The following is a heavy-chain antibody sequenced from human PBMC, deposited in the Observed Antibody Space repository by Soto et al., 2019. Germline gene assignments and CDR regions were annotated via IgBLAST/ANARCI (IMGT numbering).Heavy chain of an antibody. J-gene: IGHJ5*02. CDR3: ARDGYSDSSSYYYAWFAP. Sequence: SQTLSLTCAISGDSVSSNSAAWNWIRQSPSRGLEWLGRTYYRSQWYNDYAVSVKSRITINPDTSKNQFSLQLYSVTLEDTAVYYCARDGYSDSSSYYYAWFAPWGQGILVTVSS. CDR1: GDSVSSNSAA. D-gene: IGHD3-22*01. CDR2: TYYRSQWYN. V-gene: IGHV6-1*01.